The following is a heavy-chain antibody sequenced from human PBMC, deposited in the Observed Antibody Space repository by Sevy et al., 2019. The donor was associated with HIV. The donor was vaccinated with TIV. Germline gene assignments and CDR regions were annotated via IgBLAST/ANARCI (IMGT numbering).Heavy chain of an antibody. CDR2: INHSGST. D-gene: IGHD1-26*01. V-gene: IGHV4-34*01. Sequence: SETLSLTCAVYGGSFSGYYWSWIRQPPGKGLEWIGEINHSGSTNYHPSLKSRVTISVDTSKNQFSLKLSSVTAADTAVYYCARGLGVKSDYYYYGMDVWGQGTTVTVSS. J-gene: IGHJ6*02. CDR1: GGSFSGYY. CDR3: ARGLGVKSDYYYYGMDV.